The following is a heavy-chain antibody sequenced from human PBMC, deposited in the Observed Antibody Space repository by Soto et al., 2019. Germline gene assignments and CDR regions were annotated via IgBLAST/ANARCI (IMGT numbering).Heavy chain of an antibody. V-gene: IGHV3-30-3*01. CDR3: ARDSFDVGITIFGVVPYGMDV. CDR1: GFTFSSYA. J-gene: IGHJ6*02. Sequence: GGSLRLSCAASGFTFSSYAMHWVRQAPGKGLEWVAVISYDGSNKYYADSVKGRFTISRDNSKNTLYLQMNSLRAEDTAVYYCARDSFDVGITIFGVVPYGMDVWGQGTTVTVSS. D-gene: IGHD3-3*01. CDR2: ISYDGSNK.